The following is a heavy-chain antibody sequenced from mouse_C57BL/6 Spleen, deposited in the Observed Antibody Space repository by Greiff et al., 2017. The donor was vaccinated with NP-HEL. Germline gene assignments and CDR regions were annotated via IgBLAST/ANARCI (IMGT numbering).Heavy chain of an antibody. CDR3: ARGGLITTVVATRDYAMDY. J-gene: IGHJ4*01. Sequence: EVQRVESGRGLVKPGGSLKLSCAASGFTFSSYAMSWVRQTPEKRLEWVATISDGGSYTYYPDNVKGRFTISRDNAKNNLYLQMSHLKSEDTAMYYCARGGLITTVVATRDYAMDYWGQGTSVTVSS. CDR2: ISDGGSYT. CDR1: GFTFSSYA. D-gene: IGHD1-1*01. V-gene: IGHV5-4*01.